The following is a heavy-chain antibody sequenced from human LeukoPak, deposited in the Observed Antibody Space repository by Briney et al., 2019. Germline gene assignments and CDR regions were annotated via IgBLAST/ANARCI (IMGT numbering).Heavy chain of an antibody. CDR2: IYASGGA. D-gene: IGHD6-19*01. CDR3: AREAPGGSGWTYFDY. V-gene: IGHV4-59*02. CDR1: GGSVSGHY. Sequence: AETLSLTCAVSGGSVSGHYWDWIRQPPGKGLEWVGYIYASGGAKYNPSLKSRVTISLDSSENRFSLKLTSVTAADTAVYYCAREAPGGSGWTYFDYWGQGSLVTVSS. J-gene: IGHJ4*02.